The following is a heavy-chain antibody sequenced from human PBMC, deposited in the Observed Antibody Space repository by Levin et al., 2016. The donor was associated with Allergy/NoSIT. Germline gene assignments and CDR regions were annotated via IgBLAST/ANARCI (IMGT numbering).Heavy chain of an antibody. Sequence: ASVKVSCKASGYPFSDYYIHWARQAPGQGLEWVGWFNPNSGVADYAQKFQGRVTMTGETSITTAYMDLSRLRSDDTAIYYCARVNKGITASQRVIDYWGQGTLVTVSS. V-gene: IGHV1-2*02. CDR2: FNPNSGVA. J-gene: IGHJ4*02. D-gene: IGHD6-13*01. CDR3: ARVNKGITASQRVIDY. CDR1: GYPFSDYY.